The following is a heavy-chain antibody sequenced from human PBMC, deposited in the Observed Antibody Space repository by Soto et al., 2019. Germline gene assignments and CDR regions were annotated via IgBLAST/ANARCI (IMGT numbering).Heavy chain of an antibody. J-gene: IGHJ5*01. Sequence: WGSLRLSCAASGFSFISDSIVCGGHAAFKWLEWVSSISSSGSFMNYADSVKGRFTISRDNAKNSLYLQMSGLKDEDTAVYYCARDPPTGTTLDWVDSWGQGTLVTVSS. CDR1: GFSFISDS. CDR3: ARDPPTGTTLDWVDS. D-gene: IGHD1-7*01. V-gene: IGHV3-21*01. CDR2: ISSSGSFM.